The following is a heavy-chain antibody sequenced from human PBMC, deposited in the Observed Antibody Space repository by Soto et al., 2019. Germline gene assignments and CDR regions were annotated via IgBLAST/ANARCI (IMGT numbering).Heavy chain of an antibody. J-gene: IGHJ4*02. Sequence: GGSLRPSCAASGFTFSSYAMHWVRQAPGKGLEWVAVISYDGSNKYYAGSVKGRFTISRDNSKNTLYLQMNSLRAEDTAVYYCARESRSLSATLTFYYWGQGTLVTVSS. CDR1: GFTFSSYA. CDR3: ARESRSLSATLTFYY. CDR2: ISYDGSNK. D-gene: IGHD2-15*01. V-gene: IGHV3-30-3*01.